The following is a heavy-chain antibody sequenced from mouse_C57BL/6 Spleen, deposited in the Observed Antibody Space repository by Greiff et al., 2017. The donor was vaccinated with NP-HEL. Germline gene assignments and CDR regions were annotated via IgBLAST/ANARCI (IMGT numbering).Heavy chain of an antibody. D-gene: IGHD1-1*01. CDR2: IWTGGGT. CDR1: GFSLTSYA. CDR3: AIITTVVDAMDY. Sequence: VMLVESGPGLVAPSQSLSITCTVSGFSLTSYAISWVRQPPGKGLEWLGVIWTGGGTNYYSALKSRLGISKDNSKSQVFLKMNSLQTDDTAWYYCAIITTVVDAMDYWGQGTSVTVSS. J-gene: IGHJ4*01. V-gene: IGHV2-9-1*01.